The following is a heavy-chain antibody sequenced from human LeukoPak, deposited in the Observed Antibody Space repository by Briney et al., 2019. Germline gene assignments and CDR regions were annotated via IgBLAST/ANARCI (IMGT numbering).Heavy chain of an antibody. Sequence: VGSLRLSSAPSLFTSTSFVMHTGRQAPGKGLGWVAVISYDGSNKYYADSVKGRFTISRDNSKNTLYLQMNSLRAEDTAVYYCARDTESLGGDYGNLFDYWGQGTLVTVSS. CDR3: ARDTESLGGDYGNLFDY. CDR2: ISYDGSNK. D-gene: IGHD4-17*01. V-gene: IGHV3-30*04. J-gene: IGHJ4*02. CDR1: LFTSTSFV.